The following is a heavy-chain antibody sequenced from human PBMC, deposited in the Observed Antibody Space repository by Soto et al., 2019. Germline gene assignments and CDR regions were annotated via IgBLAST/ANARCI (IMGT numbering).Heavy chain of an antibody. Sequence: QITLKESGPTLVKPTQTLTLTCTFSGFSLTTSGVGVGWIRQPPGKALEWLALIFWNDDKRYSPSLKSRLTITKDNSKNQVVLTMTNMDPVDTATYYCAHRLYGSGSFDFWGQGTLVTASS. D-gene: IGHD3-10*01. CDR2: IFWNDDK. V-gene: IGHV2-5*01. J-gene: IGHJ4*02. CDR1: GFSLTTSGVG. CDR3: AHRLYGSGSFDF.